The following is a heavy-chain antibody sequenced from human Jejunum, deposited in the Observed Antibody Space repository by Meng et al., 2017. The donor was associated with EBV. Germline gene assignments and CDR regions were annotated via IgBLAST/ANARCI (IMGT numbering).Heavy chain of an antibody. CDR3: AGLRYSGYDRAFDY. V-gene: IGHV4-61*01. J-gene: IGHJ4*02. Sequence: QLQLQDAGPGLVKPSETPSPPCTVSGGSVNSGNAYWSWIRQPPGKGLEWIGYIYYSGSTNYIPSLKSRVTISLDTSKNQFSLKLSSVTAADTAVYYCAGLRYSGYDRAFDYWGQGALVTVSS. CDR1: GGSVNSGNAY. D-gene: IGHD5-12*01. CDR2: IYYSGST.